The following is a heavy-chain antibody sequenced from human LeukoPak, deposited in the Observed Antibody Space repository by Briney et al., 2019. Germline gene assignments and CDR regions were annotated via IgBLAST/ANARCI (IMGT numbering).Heavy chain of an antibody. CDR3: ARVFHGWYFKKGAFDI. V-gene: IGHV1-8*03. D-gene: IGHD6-19*01. J-gene: IGHJ3*02. CDR2: MNPNSGNT. Sequence: ASVKVSCKASGYTFTGYYMHWVRQAPGQGLEWMGWMNPNSGNTGYAQKFQGRVTITRNTSISTAYMELSSLRSEDTAVYYCARVFHGWYFKKGAFDIWGQGTMVTVSS. CDR1: GYTFTGYY.